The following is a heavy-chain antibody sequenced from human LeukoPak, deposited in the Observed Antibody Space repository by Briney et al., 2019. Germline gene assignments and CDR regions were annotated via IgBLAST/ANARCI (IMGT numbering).Heavy chain of an antibody. CDR3: AREGSYSSGWYYAFDI. V-gene: IGHV3-11*04. CDR2: ISSSVSTI. Sequence: GGSLRLSCAASGFTFSDYYMSWIRQAPGKGLEWVSYISSSVSTIYYADSVKGRFTISRDNAKNSLYLQMNSLRAEDTAVYYCAREGSYSSGWYYAFDIWGQGTMVTVSS. J-gene: IGHJ3*02. D-gene: IGHD6-19*01. CDR1: GFTFSDYY.